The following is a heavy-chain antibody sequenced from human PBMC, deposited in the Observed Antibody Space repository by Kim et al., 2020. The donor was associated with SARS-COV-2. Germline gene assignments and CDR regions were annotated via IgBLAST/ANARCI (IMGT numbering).Heavy chain of an antibody. J-gene: IGHJ6*02. CDR3: ARTSIVVVPAAISDYYYYYGMDV. V-gene: IGHV1-69*13. CDR2: IIPIFGTA. D-gene: IGHD2-2*01. Sequence: SVKVSCKASGGTFSSYAISWVRQAPGQGLEWMGGIIPIFGTANYAQKFQGRVTITADESTRTAYMELSSLRSEETAVYYCARTSIVVVPAAISDYYYYYGMDVWGQGTTVTVSS. CDR1: GGTFSSYA.